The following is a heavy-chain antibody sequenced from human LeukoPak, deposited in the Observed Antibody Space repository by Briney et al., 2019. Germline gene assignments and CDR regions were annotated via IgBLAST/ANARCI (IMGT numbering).Heavy chain of an antibody. CDR2: MYSGGST. V-gene: IGHV3-53*01. CDR1: GFTVSSKY. D-gene: IGHD3-10*01. Sequence: GGSLRLSCAASGFTVSSKYMSWVRQAPGKGLEWVSVMYSGGSTYYADSVEGRFTISRDDSKNTVYLQMNSLRAEDTAVYYCASVTMVRGPHFDYWGQGTLVTVSS. CDR3: ASVTMVRGPHFDY. J-gene: IGHJ4*02.